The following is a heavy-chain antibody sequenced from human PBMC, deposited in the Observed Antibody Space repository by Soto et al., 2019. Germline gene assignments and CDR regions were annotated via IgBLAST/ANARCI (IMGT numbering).Heavy chain of an antibody. D-gene: IGHD6-13*01. CDR1: GGSISSGDYY. V-gene: IGHV4-31*03. CDR3: ARARRYTSSWYWFDP. J-gene: IGHJ5*02. Sequence: QVQLQESGPGLVKPSQTLSLTCTVSGGSISSGDYYWSWIRQHPGKGLEWIGYIYYGGRTNYNPSLKSRVTMSVDTTKNQFSLKLTSVTAADTAVYYCARARRYTSSWYWFDPWGQGTLVTVSS. CDR2: IYYGGRT.